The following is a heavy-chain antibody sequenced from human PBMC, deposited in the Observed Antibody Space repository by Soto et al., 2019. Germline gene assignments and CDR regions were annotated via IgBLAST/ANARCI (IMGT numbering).Heavy chain of an antibody. CDR2: TSCRGGST. D-gene: IGHD2-15*01. Sequence: PWGSLRLSCAASGFTFSNYAMTWVRQAPGKGLEWVSATSCRGGSTYYADSVKGRFTISRDNSKNTLYLQMNSLRVEDTAVYYCAKQAIVVVEAASGWYFHXWGRGTRVTASX. J-gene: IGHJ2*01. CDR1: GFTFSNYA. V-gene: IGHV3-23*01. CDR3: AKQAIVVVEAASGWYFHX.